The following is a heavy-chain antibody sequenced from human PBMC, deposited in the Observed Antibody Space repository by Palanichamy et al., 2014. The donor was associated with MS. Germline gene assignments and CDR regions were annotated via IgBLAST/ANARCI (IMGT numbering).Heavy chain of an antibody. Sequence: VQSQVQLVQSGAEVKVSCKVSGGIFSSYTVNWVRQAPGQGLEWLGGVIPMFGTTNYAQKFQGRVTITADESTTTAFMELSSLRSEDTALYFCARANFEYFYDSGGHPLGHWGQGTLVTVSS. J-gene: IGHJ4*02. V-gene: IGHV1-69*01. CDR3: ARANFEYFYDSGGHPLGH. CDR1: GGIFSSYT. CDR2: VIPMFGTT. D-gene: IGHD3-22*01.